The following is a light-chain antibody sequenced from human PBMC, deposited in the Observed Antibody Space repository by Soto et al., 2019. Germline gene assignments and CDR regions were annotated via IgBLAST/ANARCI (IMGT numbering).Light chain of an antibody. CDR2: GAS. V-gene: IGKV3-15*01. Sequence: EIVVTQSPATLSVSPGERVTLSCRASQSVSSTLAWYQQKPGQAPRLLIYGASTRATDIPARFSGSGSGTEFTLTISSLQSEDFAVYYCQQYNNWPRTFGQGTKV. J-gene: IGKJ2*01. CDR1: QSVSST. CDR3: QQYNNWPRT.